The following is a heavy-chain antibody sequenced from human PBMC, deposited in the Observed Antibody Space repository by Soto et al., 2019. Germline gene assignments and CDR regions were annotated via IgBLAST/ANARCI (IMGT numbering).Heavy chain of an antibody. D-gene: IGHD1-26*01. CDR1: GGSISGGGSY. V-gene: IGHV4-31*03. CDR3: AREPTI. CDR2: IYYSGST. Sequence: QVQLQESGPELVKPSQTLSLTCTVSGGSISGGGSYWSWIRQHPGKGLEGIGYIYYSGSTSYTPSRKSRVTISVDTSKNQFSLKLSSVTAADTAVYYCAREPTIWGQGTLVTVSS. J-gene: IGHJ4*02.